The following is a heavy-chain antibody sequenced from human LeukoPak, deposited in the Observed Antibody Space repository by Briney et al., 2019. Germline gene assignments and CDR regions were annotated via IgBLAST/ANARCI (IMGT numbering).Heavy chain of an antibody. CDR1: GFTFSSYW. CDR3: ARVVESDAFDI. J-gene: IGHJ3*02. Sequence: GGSLRLSCAASGFTFSSYWMHWVRQAPGKGLVWVSRINSDGSSTSYADSVKGRFTIPRDNAKNTLYLQMNSLRAEDTAVYYCARVVESDAFDIWGQGTMVTVSS. CDR2: INSDGSST. D-gene: IGHD2-21*01. V-gene: IGHV3-74*01.